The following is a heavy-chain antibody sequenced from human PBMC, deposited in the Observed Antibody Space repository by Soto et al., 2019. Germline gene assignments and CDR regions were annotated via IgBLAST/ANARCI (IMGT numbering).Heavy chain of an antibody. CDR3: GKALTSYSGYYYYGVDV. CDR2: FSYDGSTK. J-gene: IGHJ6*02. V-gene: IGHV3-30*18. CDR1: GFTFSSHG. D-gene: IGHD5-18*01. Sequence: AGGSLRLSCAASGFTFSSHGMHWARQAPGKGLEWVAVFSYDGSTKYYADSVKGRFTISRDNSKNTLYLQMNSLRPDDTAVYYCGKALTSYSGYYYYGVDVWGQGTTVTVSS.